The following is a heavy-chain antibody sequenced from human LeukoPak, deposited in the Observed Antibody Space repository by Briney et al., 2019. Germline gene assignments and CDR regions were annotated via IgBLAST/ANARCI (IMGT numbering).Heavy chain of an antibody. CDR1: EFTFSSYW. CDR2: IKQDGGQI. D-gene: IGHD4-17*01. Sequence: GGSLRLSWAASEFTFSSYWMSWVRQAPGKGLEWVANIKQDGGQIYYLESVKGRFTVSRDNAKNSLYLQMNSLRAEDTAVYYCARLGARQMLEYWGQGTLVTVSS. CDR3: ARLGARQMLEY. J-gene: IGHJ4*02. V-gene: IGHV3-7*01.